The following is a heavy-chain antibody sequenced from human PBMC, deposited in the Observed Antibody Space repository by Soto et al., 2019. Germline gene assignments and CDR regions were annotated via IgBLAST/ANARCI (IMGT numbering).Heavy chain of an antibody. CDR2: ISYDGSNK. J-gene: IGHJ6*02. D-gene: IGHD6-13*01. CDR3: IAAAEYYYGMDV. V-gene: IGHV3-30-3*01. Sequence: PGGSLRLSCAASGFTSSSYAMHWVRQAPGKGLEWVAVISYDGSNKYYADSVKGRFTISRDNSKNTLYLQMNSLRAEDTAVYYCIAAAEYYYGMDVWGQGTTVTVSS. CDR1: GFTSSSYA.